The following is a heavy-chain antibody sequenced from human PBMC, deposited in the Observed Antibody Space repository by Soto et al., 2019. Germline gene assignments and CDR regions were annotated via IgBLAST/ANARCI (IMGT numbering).Heavy chain of an antibody. V-gene: IGHV4-30-2*01. D-gene: IGHD2-2*01. CDR1: GGSISSGGYS. CDR2: IYHSGST. Sequence: SETLSLTCAVSGGSISSGGYSWSWIRQPPGKGLEWIGYIYHSGSTYYNPSLKSRVTISVDKSKNQFSLKLSSVTAADTAVYYCARRSGYCISTRCLYYFDYWGQGTLVTVSS. CDR3: ARRSGYCISTRCLYYFDY. J-gene: IGHJ4*02.